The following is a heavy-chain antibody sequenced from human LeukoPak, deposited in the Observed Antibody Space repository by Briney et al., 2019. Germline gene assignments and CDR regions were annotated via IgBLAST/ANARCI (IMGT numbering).Heavy chain of an antibody. V-gene: IGHV1-18*01. Sequence: ASVKVSCMASGDSSSRSGISWVRQAPGQGLEWMGWISAYNGNTNYRQKLQGRVTMTTDTSTSTAYMDLRSLRSDGTAIYYCAGYYSAGWKHYYNDSHDYWGRGTLVTVSA. CDR1: GDSSSRSG. CDR2: ISAYNGNT. D-gene: IGHD3-22*01. J-gene: IGHJ4*02. CDR3: AGYYSAGWKHYYNDSHDY.